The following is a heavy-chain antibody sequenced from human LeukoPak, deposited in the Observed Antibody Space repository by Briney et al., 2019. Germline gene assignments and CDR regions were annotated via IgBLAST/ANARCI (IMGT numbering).Heavy chain of an antibody. Sequence: SETLSLTCAVYGGSFSGYYWSWIRQPPGKGLEWIGEINHSGSTNYNSSLKSRVTISADTSKNQFSLKLSSVTAADTAVYYCARERGSFDYWGQGTLVTVSS. J-gene: IGHJ4*02. D-gene: IGHD3-10*01. CDR3: ARERGSFDY. CDR1: GGSFSGYY. V-gene: IGHV4-34*01. CDR2: INHSGST.